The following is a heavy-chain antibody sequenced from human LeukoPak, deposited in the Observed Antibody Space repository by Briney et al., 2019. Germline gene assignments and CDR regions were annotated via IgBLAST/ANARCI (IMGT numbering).Heavy chain of an antibody. V-gene: IGHV4-34*01. CDR1: GGSISRGDYY. J-gene: IGHJ6*03. Sequence: PSQTLSLTCTVSGGSISRGDYYWSWIRQPPGKGLEWIGEINHSGSTNYNPSLKSRVTISVDTSKNQFSLKLSSVTAADTAVYYCARGRGIAARRGGYYYYYMDVWGKGTTVTVSS. D-gene: IGHD6-6*01. CDR2: INHSGST. CDR3: ARGRGIAARRGGYYYYYMDV.